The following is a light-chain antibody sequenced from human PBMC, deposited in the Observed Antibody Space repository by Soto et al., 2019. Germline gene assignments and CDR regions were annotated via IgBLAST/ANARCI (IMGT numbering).Light chain of an antibody. CDR3: HHSYKPPYV. CDR2: AAA. V-gene: IGKV1-39*01. Sequence: DIQMTQSPSSLSASIGDRVTISCRTSENIKGYLNWCQQKTGKAPKLLIYAAASLKPGVPSRFSGSGSGTNFSLTISGLQPEDFATYYCHHSYKPPYVFGQGTKLEIK. CDR1: ENIKGY. J-gene: IGKJ2*01.